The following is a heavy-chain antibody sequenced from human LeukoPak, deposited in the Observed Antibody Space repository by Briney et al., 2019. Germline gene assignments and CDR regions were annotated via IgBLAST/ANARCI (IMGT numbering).Heavy chain of an antibody. CDR2: ISYDGSNK. CDR3: ARQDGYNYVY. J-gene: IGHJ4*02. V-gene: IGHV3-30*03. CDR1: GFTFSSYG. Sequence: GGSLRLSCAASGFTFSSYGMHWVRQAPGKGLGWVAVISYDGSNKYYADSVKGRFTISRDNAKNTLYLQMNSLRAEDTAVYYCARQDGYNYVYWGQGTLVTVSS. D-gene: IGHD5-24*01.